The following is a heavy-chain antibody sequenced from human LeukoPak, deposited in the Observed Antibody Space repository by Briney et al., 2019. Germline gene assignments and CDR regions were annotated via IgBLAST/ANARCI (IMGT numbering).Heavy chain of an antibody. D-gene: IGHD1-26*01. J-gene: IGHJ4*02. Sequence: GGSLRLSCAGSGFTFDDYGMSWVRQAPGKGLEWVSGINWNGGSIGYADSVKGRFTISRDNAKNSLYLQMNSLRAEDTAFYYCASGGIYYGAAFEFWGQGALVTVSS. CDR2: INWNGGSI. V-gene: IGHV3-20*04. CDR1: GFTFDDYG. CDR3: ASGGIYYGAAFEF.